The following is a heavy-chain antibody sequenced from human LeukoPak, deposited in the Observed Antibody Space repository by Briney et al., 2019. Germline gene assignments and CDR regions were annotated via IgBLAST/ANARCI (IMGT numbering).Heavy chain of an antibody. CDR1: GFPLSSYR. D-gene: IGHD7-27*01. CDR3: AKSNWVFDY. V-gene: IGHV3-30*02. CDR2: IQYDGSKE. J-gene: IGHJ4*02. Sequence: PGGSLRLSCGASGFPLSSYRMHWVRQATGKGLEWVAFIQYDGSKEYYADSDKGRFTISRDNSKNTLYLQMNSLRAEDTAGYYCAKSNWVFDYWGQGTLVTVSS.